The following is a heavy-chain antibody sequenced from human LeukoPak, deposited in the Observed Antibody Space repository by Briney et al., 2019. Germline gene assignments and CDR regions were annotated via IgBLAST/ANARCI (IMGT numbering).Heavy chain of an antibody. CDR1: GYTFTGYY. Sequence: ASVKVSCKASGYTFTGYYMHWVRQAPGQGLEWMGRINPDSGGTNYAQNFQGRVTMTRDTSISTAYMELSRLRSDDTAVYYCASEPPRSSGYNQPPDYWGQGTLVTVSS. CDR3: ASEPPRSSGYNQPPDY. D-gene: IGHD5-12*01. CDR2: INPDSGGT. V-gene: IGHV1-2*06. J-gene: IGHJ4*02.